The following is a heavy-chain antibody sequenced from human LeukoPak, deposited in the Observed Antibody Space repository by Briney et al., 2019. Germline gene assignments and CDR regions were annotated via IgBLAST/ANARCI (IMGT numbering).Heavy chain of an antibody. Sequence: PGRSLRLSCAASGFTFSSHAMHWVRQAPGEGLKWVAVISHDGGYLDYADSVKGRFTISRDNPRNTLYLQMNSLRSEDTAVYYCAWELTKRYDSWGQGTLVTVSS. J-gene: IGHJ4*02. CDR1: GFTFSSHA. CDR3: AWELTKRYDS. V-gene: IGHV3-30-3*01. D-gene: IGHD5-24*01. CDR2: ISHDGGYL.